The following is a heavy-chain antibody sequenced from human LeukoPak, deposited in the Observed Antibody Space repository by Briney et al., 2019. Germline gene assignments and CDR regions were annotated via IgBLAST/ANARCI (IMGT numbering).Heavy chain of an antibody. CDR1: GYTFTGYY. Sequence: ASVKVSCKASGYTFTGYYMHWVRQAPGQGLEWMGWINPNSGGTNYAQKFQGRVTMTRDTSISTAYMELSRLRSEGTAVYYCARAGAKEAGYYYYYMDVWGKGTTVTVSS. J-gene: IGHJ6*03. CDR3: ARAGAKEAGYYYYYMDV. V-gene: IGHV1-2*02. D-gene: IGHD3-10*01. CDR2: INPNSGGT.